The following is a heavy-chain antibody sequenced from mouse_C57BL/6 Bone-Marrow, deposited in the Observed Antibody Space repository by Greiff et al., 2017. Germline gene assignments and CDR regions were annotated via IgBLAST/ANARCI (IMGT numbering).Heavy chain of an antibody. CDR2: ISSGGSYT. CDR1: GFTFSSYG. V-gene: IGHV5-6*01. CDR3: ASPGFAWFAY. Sequence: EVKLVESGGDLVKTGGSLKLSCAASGFTFSSYGMSWVRQTPDKRLEWVATISSGGSYTYYPDSVKGRFTISRDNAKNTLYLQMSSLKSEDTAMYYCASPGFAWFAYWGQGTLVTVSA. J-gene: IGHJ3*01.